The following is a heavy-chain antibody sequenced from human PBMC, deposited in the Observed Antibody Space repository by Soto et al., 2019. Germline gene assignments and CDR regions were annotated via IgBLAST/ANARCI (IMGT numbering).Heavy chain of an antibody. Sequence: QVQLVESGGGVVQPGRSLRLSCAASGFTFSSYAMHWVRQAPGKGLEWVAVISYDGSNKYYADSVKGRFTISRDNSKNQLYLQMNRLRAWETAVFYCARGGGDSSGYLLPYYYYGMDVWGQGTTVTVSS. V-gene: IGHV3-30-3*01. J-gene: IGHJ6*02. D-gene: IGHD3-22*01. CDR3: ARGGGDSSGYLLPYYYYGMDV. CDR2: ISYDGSNK. CDR1: GFTFSSYA.